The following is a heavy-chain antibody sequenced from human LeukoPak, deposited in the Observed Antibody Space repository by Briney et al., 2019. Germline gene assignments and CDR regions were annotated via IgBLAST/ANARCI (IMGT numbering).Heavy chain of an antibody. CDR3: ARVQLPRYYFDY. Sequence: ASVKVSCKASGYTFTSYGISWVRQAPGQGLEWMGWISAYNGNTNYAQKLQGRVTMTTDTSTSTAYMELRSLRSDDTAVYYCARVQLPRYYFDYWGQGILVTVSS. CDR1: GYTFTSYG. CDR2: ISAYNGNT. J-gene: IGHJ4*02. D-gene: IGHD5-18*01. V-gene: IGHV1-18*01.